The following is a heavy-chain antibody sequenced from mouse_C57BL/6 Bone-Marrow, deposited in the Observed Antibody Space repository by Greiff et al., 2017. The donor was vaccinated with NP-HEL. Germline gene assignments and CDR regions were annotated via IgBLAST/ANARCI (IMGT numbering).Heavy chain of an antibody. CDR3: ARIGYSNQFAY. D-gene: IGHD2-5*01. Sequence: QVQLQQPGAELVRPGSSVKLSCKASGYTFTSYWMHWVKQRPIQGLEWIGNIDPSDSETHYNQKFKDKATLTVDKSSSTAYMQLSSLTSEDSAVYYGARIGYSNQFAYWGQGTLVTVSA. CDR1: GYTFTSYW. J-gene: IGHJ3*01. V-gene: IGHV1-52*01. CDR2: IDPSDSET.